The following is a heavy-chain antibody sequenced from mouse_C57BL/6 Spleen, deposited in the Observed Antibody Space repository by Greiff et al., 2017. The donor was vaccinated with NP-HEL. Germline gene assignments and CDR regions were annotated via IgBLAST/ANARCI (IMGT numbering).Heavy chain of an antibody. CDR3: ARAYLLLRPAWFAY. D-gene: IGHD1-1*01. CDR2: IDPSDSYT. CDR1: GYTFTSYW. J-gene: IGHJ3*01. V-gene: IGHV1-50*01. Sequence: QVQLQQPGAELVKPGASVKLSCKASGYTFTSYWMQWVKQRPGQGLEWIGEIDPSDSYTNYNQKFKGKATLTVDTSSSTAYMQLSSLTSEDSAVYYCARAYLLLRPAWFAYWGQGTLVTVSA.